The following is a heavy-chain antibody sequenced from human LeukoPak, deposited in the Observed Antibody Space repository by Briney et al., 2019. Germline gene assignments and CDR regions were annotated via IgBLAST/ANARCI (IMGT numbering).Heavy chain of an antibody. CDR2: INSNSGVT. J-gene: IGHJ4*02. Sequence: ASVKVSCKASVYTFTGYFIHWVRQAPGQGLEWMGRINSNSGVTTYALSFQGRVTMTRDTSINTAYMELSSLRSDDTAVYYRARDLATSANWELDYWGQGTLITVSS. V-gene: IGHV1-2*02. CDR1: VYTFTGYF. CDR3: ARDLATSANWELDY. D-gene: IGHD6-25*01.